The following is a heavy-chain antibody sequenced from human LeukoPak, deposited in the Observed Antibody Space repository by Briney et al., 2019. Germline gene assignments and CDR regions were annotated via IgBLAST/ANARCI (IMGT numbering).Heavy chain of an antibody. CDR2: ISYDGSNK. Sequence: GGSLRLSCAASGFTFRSYAMHWVRQAPGKGLEWVAVISYDGSNKYYADSVTGRFTVSRDNSNNTLSLQINSLRAEDTAVYYCARVSVVPRGYFDYWGQGTLVTVSS. CDR1: GFTFRSYA. CDR3: ARVSVVPRGYFDY. D-gene: IGHD4-23*01. V-gene: IGHV3-30*04. J-gene: IGHJ4*02.